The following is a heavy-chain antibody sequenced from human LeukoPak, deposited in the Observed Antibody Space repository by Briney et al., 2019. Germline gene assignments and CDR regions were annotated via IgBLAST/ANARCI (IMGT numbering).Heavy chain of an antibody. V-gene: IGHV5-51*01. CDR1: GYTFTNYW. CDR3: ARMIGLGEVSPYFDY. Sequence: KPGESLKISCKGSGYTFTNYWIGWVRQMPGKGLEFVGIIYPGDSDTRYSPSFQGQVTISADKSINTAYLQWNSLKASDTAMYYCARMIGLGEVSPYFDYWGQGSLVTVSS. CDR2: IYPGDSDT. J-gene: IGHJ4*02. D-gene: IGHD3-16*02.